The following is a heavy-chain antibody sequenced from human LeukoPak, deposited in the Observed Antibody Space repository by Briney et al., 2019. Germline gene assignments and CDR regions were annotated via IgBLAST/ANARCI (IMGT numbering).Heavy chain of an antibody. J-gene: IGHJ4*02. V-gene: IGHV7-4-1*02. CDR3: ARGGANFVIDY. CDR1: GYTFTSYY. D-gene: IGHD4/OR15-4a*01. Sequence: GASVKVSCKASGYTFTSYYMHWVRQAPGQGLEWMGWINTNTGNPTYAQGFTGRFVFSLDTSVSTAYLQISSLEAGDTAVYYCARGGANFVIDYWGQGTLVTVSS. CDR2: INTNTGNP.